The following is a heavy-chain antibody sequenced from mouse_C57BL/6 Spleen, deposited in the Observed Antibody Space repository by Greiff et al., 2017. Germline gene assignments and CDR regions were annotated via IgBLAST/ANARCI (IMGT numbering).Heavy chain of an antibody. CDR3: ARGFDGYYFDY. D-gene: IGHD2-3*01. J-gene: IGHJ2*01. CDR1: GYAFSSSW. V-gene: IGHV1-82*01. Sequence: VQLQQSGPELVKPGASVTISCKASGYAFSSSWMNWVKQRPGKGLEWIGRIYPGAGDTNYNGKFKGKATLTADKSSSTAYMQRSSLTAEDSAVYFCARGFDGYYFDYWGQGTTLTVSS. CDR2: IYPGAGDT.